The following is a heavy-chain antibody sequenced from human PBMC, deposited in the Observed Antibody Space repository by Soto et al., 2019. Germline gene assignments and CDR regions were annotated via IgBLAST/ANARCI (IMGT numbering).Heavy chain of an antibody. V-gene: IGHV1-2*02. Sequence: ASVKVSCKASGYTFTGYYMHWVRQAPGQGLEWMGWINPNSGGTNYAQKFQGRVTMTRDTSISTAYMELSRLRSDDTAVYYCASGGSRHILYYGIDVWGQGNTVTVSS. CDR1: GYTFTGYY. D-gene: IGHD2-15*01. J-gene: IGHJ6*02. CDR3: ASGGSRHILYYGIDV. CDR2: INPNSGGT.